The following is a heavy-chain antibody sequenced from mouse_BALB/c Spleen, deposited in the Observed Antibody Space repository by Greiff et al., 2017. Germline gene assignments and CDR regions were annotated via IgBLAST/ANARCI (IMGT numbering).Heavy chain of an antibody. Sequence: QVQLQQSGAELAKPGASVKMSCKASGYTFTSYWMHWVKQRPGQGLEWIGYINPSTGYTEYNQKFKDKATLTADKSSSTAYMQLSSLTSEDSAVYYCARGSITTVVDGDYWGQGTTLTVSS. D-gene: IGHD1-1*01. CDR1: GYTFTSYW. V-gene: IGHV1-7*01. CDR3: ARGSITTVVDGDY. J-gene: IGHJ2*01. CDR2: INPSTGYT.